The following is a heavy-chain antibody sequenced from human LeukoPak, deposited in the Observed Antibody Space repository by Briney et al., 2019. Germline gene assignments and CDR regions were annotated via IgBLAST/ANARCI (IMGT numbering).Heavy chain of an antibody. CDR1: GFTFRSYA. V-gene: IGHV3-23*01. D-gene: IGHD6-13*01. CDR2: ITASGGST. CDR3: AKDREPAAVGWFDP. Sequence: GGSLRLSCVASGFTFRSYAMTWVRPARGKGLEWVSGITASGGSTYYADSVKGRFTISRDNSKDTLYLQMNSLRVEDTAIYYCAKDREPAAVGWFDPWGQGTLVTVSS. J-gene: IGHJ5*02.